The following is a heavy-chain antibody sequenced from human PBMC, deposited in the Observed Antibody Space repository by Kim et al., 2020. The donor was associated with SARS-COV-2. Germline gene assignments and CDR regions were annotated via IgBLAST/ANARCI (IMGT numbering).Heavy chain of an antibody. V-gene: IGHV3-7*04. CDR2: DN. Sequence: DNYYMGSMRGRFTTSRDNAKNSLYLQMNSLSAGDTAIYYCAREDGLRSIDYGGQGTLVPVSS. J-gene: IGHJ4*02. CDR3: AREDGLRSIDY. D-gene: IGHD5-12*01.